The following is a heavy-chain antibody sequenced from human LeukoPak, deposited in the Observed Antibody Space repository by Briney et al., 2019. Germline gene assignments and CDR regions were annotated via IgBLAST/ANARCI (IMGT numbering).Heavy chain of an antibody. Sequence: GGSLRLSCAASGFTFSSYAMSWVRQAPGKGLEWVSYISSSGSTIYYADSVKGRFTISRDNAKNSLYLQMNSLRAEDTAVYYCARDYDSPLQAFDIWGQGTMVTVSS. D-gene: IGHD3-22*01. J-gene: IGHJ3*02. CDR1: GFTFSSYA. CDR2: ISSSGSTI. CDR3: ARDYDSPLQAFDI. V-gene: IGHV3-48*04.